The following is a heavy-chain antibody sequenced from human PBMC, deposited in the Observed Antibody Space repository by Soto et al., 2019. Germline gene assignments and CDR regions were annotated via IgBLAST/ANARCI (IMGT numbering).Heavy chain of an antibody. V-gene: IGHV2-5*02. CDR1: GFSLNTFGVG. J-gene: IGHJ3*01. CDR3: ARRLSLDALDF. Sequence: QITLKESGPTLVKPTQTLTLTCTFSGFSLNTFGVGVGWIRQPPGKALECLGVVYWDDDKRYSPSLKTRLSITKDSSKTQTVLPITNMDPPDTATYYCARRLSLDALDFWGQGTMVAVSS. CDR2: VYWDDDK.